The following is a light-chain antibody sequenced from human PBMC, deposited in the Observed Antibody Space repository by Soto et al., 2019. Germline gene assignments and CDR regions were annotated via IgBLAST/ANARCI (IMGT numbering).Light chain of an antibody. CDR3: QQYNNWTWYT. CDR1: QSVSSN. CDR2: GAS. V-gene: IGKV3-15*01. J-gene: IGKJ2*01. Sequence: EIVMTQSPATLSVSPGERATLSCRASQSVSSNLAWYQQKPDQAPRLLIYGASTRATGIPARFSGSVSGTEFTLTISSLQSEDFAVYYCQQYNNWTWYTFGQGTKLEIK.